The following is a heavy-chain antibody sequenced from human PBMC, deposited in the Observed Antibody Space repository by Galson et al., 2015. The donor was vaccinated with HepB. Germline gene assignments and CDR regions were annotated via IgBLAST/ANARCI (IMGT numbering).Heavy chain of an antibody. J-gene: IGHJ4*02. V-gene: IGHV4-31*03. CDR2: IYDTGST. Sequence: LSLTCSVSGVSVSSAGHFWNWIRQRPGKDLEWIGYIYDTGSTNYNPSLYSRVTISLDTPNNHISLKLSSVTSADTAVYYCARGHTIYGIMWRYLASWGQGVLVTVSS. CDR3: ARGHTIYGIMWRYLAS. D-gene: IGHD3-3*01. CDR1: GVSVSSAGHF.